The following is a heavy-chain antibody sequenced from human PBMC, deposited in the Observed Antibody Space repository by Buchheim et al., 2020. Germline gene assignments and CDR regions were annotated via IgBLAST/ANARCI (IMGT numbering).Heavy chain of an antibody. CDR3: ARGGITFGGVITHNWFDP. CDR2: IYYSGST. Sequence: QVQLQESGPGLVKPSETLSLTCTVSGGSISSYYWSWIRQPPGKGLEWIGYIYYSGSTNYNPSLKSRVTISVATSKTQFSLKLSSVTAADTAVYYCARGGITFGGVITHNWFDPWGQGTL. J-gene: IGHJ5*02. D-gene: IGHD3-16*01. V-gene: IGHV4-59*01. CDR1: GGSISSYY.